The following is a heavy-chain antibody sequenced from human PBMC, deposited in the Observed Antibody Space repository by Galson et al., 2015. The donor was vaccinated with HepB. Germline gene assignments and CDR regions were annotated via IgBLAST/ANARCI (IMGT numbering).Heavy chain of an antibody. V-gene: IGHV6-1*01. CDR2: IYYRSKWYS. J-gene: IGHJ5*01. D-gene: IGHD2-15*01. CDR3: ARGGSSSSSWFFVS. CDR1: GYSVSTSSNNAA. Sequence: CAISGYSVSTSSNNAAWNWIRQSPSRGLEWLGRIYYRSKWYSDYAGSVNSRITITPDTSNNRFALLLNSVTPEDTAVYYCARGGSSSSSWFFVSWGQGTLVTVSS.